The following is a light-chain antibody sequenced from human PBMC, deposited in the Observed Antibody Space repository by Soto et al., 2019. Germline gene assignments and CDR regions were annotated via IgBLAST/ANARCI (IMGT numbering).Light chain of an antibody. J-gene: IGKJ4*01. CDR1: KGVNSY. CDR3: QQRSDWPRT. CDR2: DAS. Sequence: EIVLTPSPSTLSLSPGERATLSCRASKGVNSYLARYQQKPGQAPRLLISDASNRATGIPGRFSGSGSGTDFTLTISSLEPEDFAFYYCQQRSDWPRTFGGGTKVEIK. V-gene: IGKV3-11*01.